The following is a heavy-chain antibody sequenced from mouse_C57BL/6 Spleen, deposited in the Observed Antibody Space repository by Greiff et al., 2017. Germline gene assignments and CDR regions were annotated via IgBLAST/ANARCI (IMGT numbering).Heavy chain of an antibody. V-gene: IGHV5-4*01. J-gene: IGHJ4*01. CDR1: GFTFSSYA. CDR3: AREGHYGSSYGYAMDY. D-gene: IGHD1-1*01. Sequence: EVHLVESGGGLVKPGGSLKLSCAASGFTFSSYAMSWVRQTPEKRLEWVATISDGGSYTYYPDNVKGRFTISRDNAKNNLYLQMSHLKSEDTAMYYCAREGHYGSSYGYAMDYWGQGTSVTVSS. CDR2: ISDGGSYT.